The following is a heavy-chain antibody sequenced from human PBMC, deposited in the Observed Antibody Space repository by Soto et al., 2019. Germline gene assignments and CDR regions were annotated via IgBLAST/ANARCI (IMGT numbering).Heavy chain of an antibody. V-gene: IGHV4-59*08. D-gene: IGHD2-21*01. Sequence: LSLTCTVSGGSISSYYWSWIRQPPGKGLEWIGYIYYSGSTNYNPSLKSRVTISVDTSKNQFSLKLSFVTAADTAVYYCARHVGTDWIDYWGQGTLVTVSS. CDR1: GGSISSYY. CDR2: IYYSGST. CDR3: ARHVGTDWIDY. J-gene: IGHJ4*02.